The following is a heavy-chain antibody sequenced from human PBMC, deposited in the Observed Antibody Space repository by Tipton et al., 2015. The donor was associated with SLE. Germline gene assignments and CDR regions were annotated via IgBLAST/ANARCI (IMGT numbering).Heavy chain of an antibody. J-gene: IGHJ3*02. Sequence: GSLRLSCAASGFTFSSYSMNWVRQAPGKGLEWVSSISSSSSYIYYADSVKGRFTISRDNAKNSLYLQMNSLRAEDTAVYYCARDAVALGRGAFDIWGQGTMVTVSS. V-gene: IGHV3-21*01. D-gene: IGHD7-27*01. CDR2: ISSSSSYI. CDR1: GFTFSSYS. CDR3: ARDAVALGRGAFDI.